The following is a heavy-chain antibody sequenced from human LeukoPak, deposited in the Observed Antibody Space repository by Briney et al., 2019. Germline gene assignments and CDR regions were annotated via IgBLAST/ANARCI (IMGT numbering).Heavy chain of an antibody. D-gene: IGHD2-15*01. Sequence: GGSLRLSCATSGFIFSTYSLNWVRQAPGKGLEWVSSITGSSNFIYYADSVKGRFTISRDNAKNSLFLQMNSLRAEDTAMYYCARSEDYCSGGSCYAHWGQGILVTVSS. CDR3: ARSEDYCSGGSCYAH. CDR1: GFIFSTYS. V-gene: IGHV3-21*06. J-gene: IGHJ4*02. CDR2: ITGSSNFI.